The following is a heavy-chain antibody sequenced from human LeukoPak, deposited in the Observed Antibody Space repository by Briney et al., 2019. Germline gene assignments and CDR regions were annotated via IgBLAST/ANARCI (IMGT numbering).Heavy chain of an antibody. Sequence: GGSLRLSCAASGFTFSNYWMSWVRQAPGKGLEWVADIKQEGTQKYYVDSVEGRFTISRDNAKNSLFLQMYSLRVEDTGVYYCARDCGSDCSQAFDIWGRGTMVTVSS. D-gene: IGHD2-21*02. CDR3: ARDCGSDCSQAFDI. CDR2: IKQEGTQK. J-gene: IGHJ3*02. V-gene: IGHV3-7*05. CDR1: GFTFSNYW.